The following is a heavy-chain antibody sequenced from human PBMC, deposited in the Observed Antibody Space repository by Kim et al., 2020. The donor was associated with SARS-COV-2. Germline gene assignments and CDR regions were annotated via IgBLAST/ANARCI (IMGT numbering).Heavy chain of an antibody. D-gene: IGHD2-2*01. CDR3: ARDVQEDIVVETNWFDP. Sequence: SQTLSLTCAISGDSVSSNSAAWNWIRQSPSRGLEWLGRTYYRSKWYNDYAVSVKSRITINPDTSKNQFSLQLNSVTPDDTAVYYCARDVQEDIVVETNWFDPWGQGTLVTVSS. CDR1: GDSVSSNSAA. J-gene: IGHJ5*02. V-gene: IGHV6-1*01. CDR2: TYYRSKWYN.